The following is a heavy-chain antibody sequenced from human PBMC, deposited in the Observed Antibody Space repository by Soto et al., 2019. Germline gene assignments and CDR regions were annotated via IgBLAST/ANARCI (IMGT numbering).Heavy chain of an antibody. CDR2: ISPSFGTP. D-gene: IGHD1-20*01. CDR1: GGTFSSYY. J-gene: IGHJ4*02. CDR3: ARDYDNWSFDY. V-gene: IGHV1-69*01. Sequence: QVPLVQSGAEVKKPGSSVKVSCKASGGTFSSYYITWVRQAPGQGLEWMGGISPSFGTPNYARKFQGRVTITADESTSTAYMELSSLTSEDTAVYYCARDYDNWSFDYWGQGTLVTVSS.